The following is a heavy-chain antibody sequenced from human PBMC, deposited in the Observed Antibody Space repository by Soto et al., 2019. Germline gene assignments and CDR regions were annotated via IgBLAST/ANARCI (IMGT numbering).Heavy chain of an antibody. CDR2: ISSSSSYI. D-gene: IGHD3-16*02. V-gene: IGHV3-21*01. J-gene: IGHJ4*02. CDR1: GFTFSSYS. Sequence: GGSLRLSCAASGFTFSSYSMNWVRQAPGKGLEWVSSISSSSSYIYYADSVKGRFTISRDNAKNSLYLQMNSLRAEDTAVYYCARDPSDPRRYDYIWGSYLDWGQGTLVTVSS. CDR3: ARDPSDPRRYDYIWGSYLD.